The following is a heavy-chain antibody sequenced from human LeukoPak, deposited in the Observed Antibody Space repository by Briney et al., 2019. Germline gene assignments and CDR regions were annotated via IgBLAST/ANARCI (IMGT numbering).Heavy chain of an antibody. J-gene: IGHJ4*02. CDR3: ARLVGATEDY. CDR1: GFTFNHYY. V-gene: IGHV3-11*06. Sequence: GGSLRLSCAASGFTFNHYYMTWIRQAPGKGLEWVSYISSSSSYTNYADSVKGRFTISRDNARNSLYLQMNSLRAEDTAVYYCARLVGATEDYWGQGTLVTVSS. D-gene: IGHD1-26*01. CDR2: ISSSSSYT.